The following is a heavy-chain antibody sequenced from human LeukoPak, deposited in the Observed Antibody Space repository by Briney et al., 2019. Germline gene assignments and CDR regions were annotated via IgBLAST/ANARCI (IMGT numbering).Heavy chain of an antibody. D-gene: IGHD3-16*01. CDR3: ARDQREITFGGVIMVPFDY. Sequence: GGSLRLSCAASGFTFSSNWMSWVRQAPGKGLEWVANIKQDGSEKYYVDSVEGRFTISRDNAKNSLYLQMNSLRAEDTAVYYCARDQREITFGGVIMVPFDYWGQGTLVTVSS. V-gene: IGHV3-7*01. CDR2: IKQDGSEK. CDR1: GFTFSSNW. J-gene: IGHJ4*02.